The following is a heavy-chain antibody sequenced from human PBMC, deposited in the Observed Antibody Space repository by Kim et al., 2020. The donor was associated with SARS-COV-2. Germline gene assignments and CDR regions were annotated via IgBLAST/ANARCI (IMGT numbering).Heavy chain of an antibody. V-gene: IGHV3-48*03. D-gene: IGHD4-4*01. CDR3: ARGPNYSPFDY. Sequence: YYTDPVRRRFTISRENAKNSLYLQMNSLRAEDTAVYYCARGPNYSPFDYWGQGTLVTVSS. J-gene: IGHJ4*02.